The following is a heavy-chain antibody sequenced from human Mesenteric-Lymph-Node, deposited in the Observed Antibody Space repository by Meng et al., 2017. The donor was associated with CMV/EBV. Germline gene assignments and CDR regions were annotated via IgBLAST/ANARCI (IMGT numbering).Heavy chain of an antibody. CDR2: IFSSGST. CDR3: ARGLYFS. J-gene: IGHJ5*02. CDR1: GASVSSGNYY. D-gene: IGHD2-2*02. Sequence: TLSLTCSVSGASVSSGNYYWNWIRQSPGKGLEWIGYIFSSGSTTYNPSLRSRVTISLDKSENQLSLRLTSLTPADTAVYYCARGLYFSWGQGTLVTVSS. V-gene: IGHV4-61*01.